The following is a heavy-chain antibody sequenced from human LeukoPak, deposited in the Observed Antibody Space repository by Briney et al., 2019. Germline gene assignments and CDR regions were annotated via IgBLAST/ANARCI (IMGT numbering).Heavy chain of an antibody. CDR2: ISSSGSTI. V-gene: IGHV3-11*01. J-gene: IGHJ6*02. CDR3: ARDIVVVPAAIENGMDV. Sequence: GGSLRLSCAASGFTFSDYYMGWIRQAPGKGLEWVSYISSSGSTIYYADSVRGRFTISRDNAKNSLYLQMNSLRAEDTAVYYCARDIVVVPAAIENGMDVRGQGTTVTVSS. D-gene: IGHD2-2*01. CDR1: GFTFSDYY.